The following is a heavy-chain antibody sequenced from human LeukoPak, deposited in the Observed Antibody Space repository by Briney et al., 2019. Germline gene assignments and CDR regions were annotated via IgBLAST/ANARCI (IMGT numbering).Heavy chain of an antibody. Sequence: GGSLRLSCAASGFTFSSYGMHWVRQAPGKGLEGVAFIRYDGSNKYYADSVKGRFTISRDNSKNTLYLQMNSLRAEDTAVYYCAKIQRRDILTGYYSASNAFDIWGQGTMVTVSS. CDR2: IRYDGSNK. CDR3: AKIQRRDILTGYYSASNAFDI. V-gene: IGHV3-30*02. D-gene: IGHD3-9*01. J-gene: IGHJ3*02. CDR1: GFTFSSYG.